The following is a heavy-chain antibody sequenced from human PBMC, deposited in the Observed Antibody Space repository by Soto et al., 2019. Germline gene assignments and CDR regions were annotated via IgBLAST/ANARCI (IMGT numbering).Heavy chain of an antibody. Sequence: PSETLSLTCTVSGSSISSGDYYWSWIRQPPGKGLEWIGYIYYSGSTYYNPSLKSRVTISVDTSKNQFSLKLSSVTAADTAVYYCARATYDFWSGPPKRFDYWGQGTLVTVSS. CDR3: ARATYDFWSGPPKRFDY. CDR2: IYYSGST. CDR1: GSSISSGDYY. D-gene: IGHD3-3*01. V-gene: IGHV4-30-4*01. J-gene: IGHJ4*02.